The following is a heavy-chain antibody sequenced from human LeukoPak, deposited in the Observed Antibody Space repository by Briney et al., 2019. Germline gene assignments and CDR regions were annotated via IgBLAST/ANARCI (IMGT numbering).Heavy chain of an antibody. CDR2: IDPSDSYT. CDR1: GYSFTSYW. D-gene: IGHD3-3*01. CDR3: ARQEGSSHLFPENFDY. V-gene: IGHV5-10-1*01. J-gene: IGHJ4*02. Sequence: GESLKISCKGSGYSFTSYWISWVRQMPGKDLEWMGRIDPSDSYTNYSPSFQGHVTISADKSISTAYLQWSSLKASDTAMYYCARQEGSSHLFPENFDYWGQGTLVTVSS.